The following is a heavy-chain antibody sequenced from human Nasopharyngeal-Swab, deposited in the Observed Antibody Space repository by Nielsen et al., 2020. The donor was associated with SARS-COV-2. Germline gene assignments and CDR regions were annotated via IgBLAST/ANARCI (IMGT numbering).Heavy chain of an antibody. D-gene: IGHD1-1*01. CDR3: ARDRTNDYYYYMDV. Sequence: GGSLRLSCAASGFSFNSFAMSWVRQAPGKGLEWVSGISGGGDSTHYADSVKGRFTISRDNSRKTLYLQMNSLRAEDTAVYYCARDRTNDYYYYMDVWGKGTTVTVSS. CDR2: ISGGGDST. V-gene: IGHV3-23*01. CDR1: GFSFNSFA. J-gene: IGHJ6*03.